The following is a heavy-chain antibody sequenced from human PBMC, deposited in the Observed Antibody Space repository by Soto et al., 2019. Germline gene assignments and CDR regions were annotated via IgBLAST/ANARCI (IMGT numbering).Heavy chain of an antibody. J-gene: IGHJ5*02. CDR2: ISYDGSNK. D-gene: IGHD2-15*01. CDR3: AKLSGEHCSGGSCYWCWFDP. V-gene: IGHV3-30*18. Sequence: GGSLRLSCAASGFTFSSYGMHWVRQAPGKGLEWVAVISYDGSNKYYADSVKGRFTISRDNSKNTLYLQMNSLRAEDTAVYYCAKLSGEHCSGGSCYWCWFDPWGQGTLVTSPQ. CDR1: GFTFSSYG.